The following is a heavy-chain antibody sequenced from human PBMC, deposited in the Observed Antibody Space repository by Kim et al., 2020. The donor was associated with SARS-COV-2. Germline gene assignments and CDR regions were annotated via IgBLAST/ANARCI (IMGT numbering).Heavy chain of an antibody. D-gene: IGHD3-22*01. V-gene: IGHV3-66*01. Sequence: GSTYYADSVKGRFTISRDNSKNTLYLQMNSLRAEDTAVYYCLSDSYGMDVWGQGTTVTVSS. J-gene: IGHJ6*02. CDR2: GST. CDR3: LSDSYGMDV.